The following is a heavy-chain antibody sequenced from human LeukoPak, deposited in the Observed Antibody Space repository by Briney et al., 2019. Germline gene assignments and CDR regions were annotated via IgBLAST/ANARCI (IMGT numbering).Heavy chain of an antibody. CDR3: TTDRAGIDY. Sequence: GGSLRLSCVVSGIIFRDAWMNWVRQTPGKGLEWVGRIKSKTDGGTTDYAAPVKGRFTISRDDSKNTLHLQMNSLKTEDTAVYYCTTDRAGIDYWGQGTLVTVSS. CDR2: IKSKTDGGTT. V-gene: IGHV3-15*07. CDR1: GIIFRDAW. J-gene: IGHJ4*02. D-gene: IGHD6-19*01.